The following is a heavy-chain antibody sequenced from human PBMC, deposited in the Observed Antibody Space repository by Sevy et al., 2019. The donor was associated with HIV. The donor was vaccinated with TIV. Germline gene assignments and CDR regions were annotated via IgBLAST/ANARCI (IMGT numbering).Heavy chain of an antibody. CDR2: IWYDGSNK. D-gene: IGHD6-13*01. V-gene: IGHV3-33*01. J-gene: IGHJ5*02. CDR3: ARERSGAAAGTNWFDP. CDR1: GFTFSSYG. Sequence: GGSLRLSCAASGFTFSSYGMHWVRQAPGKGLDWVAVIWYDGSNKYYADSVKGRFTISRDNSKNTLYLQMNSLRAEDTAVYYCARERSGAAAGTNWFDPWGQGTLVTVSS.